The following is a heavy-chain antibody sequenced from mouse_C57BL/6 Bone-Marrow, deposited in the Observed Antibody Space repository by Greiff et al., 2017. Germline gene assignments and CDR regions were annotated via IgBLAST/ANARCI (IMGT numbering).Heavy chain of an antibody. CDR3: VIYAGYSFAY. Sequence: QFRLRQPGASLVGPGPSLKFSCRASGYPFPIYWMRWVRQRPGQGLEWIGVINPGSGGTNYNENFKGKATLTANKSSSTAYMQLSSLTSEDSAVFFCVIYAGYSFAYWGQGTLVTVSA. J-gene: IGHJ3*01. V-gene: IGHV1-54*01. D-gene: IGHD2-3*01. CDR2: INPGSGGT. CDR1: GYPFPIYW.